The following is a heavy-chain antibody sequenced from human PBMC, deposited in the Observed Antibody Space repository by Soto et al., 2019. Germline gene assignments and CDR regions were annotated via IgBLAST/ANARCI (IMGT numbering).Heavy chain of an antibody. D-gene: IGHD3-10*01. Sequence: SETLSLTCNVSGDSVSSGYWSWIRQPPGKGLEWIGFMYFGGSFNYNPSLAGRVTISVDTSKNQFSLKLSSVTAADTAVYYCARDRTMVRGVIMTNWFDPWGQGTLVTVSS. J-gene: IGHJ5*02. V-gene: IGHV4-59*02. CDR3: ARDRTMVRGVIMTNWFDP. CDR2: MYFGGSF. CDR1: GDSVSSGY.